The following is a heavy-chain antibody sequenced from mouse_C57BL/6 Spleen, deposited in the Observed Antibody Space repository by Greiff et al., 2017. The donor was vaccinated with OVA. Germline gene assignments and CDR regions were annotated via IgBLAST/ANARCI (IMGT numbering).Heavy chain of an antibody. V-gene: IGHV2-6-1*01. J-gene: IGHJ3*01. CDR1: GFSLTSYG. Sequence: QVQLKESGPGLVAPSQSLSITCTVSGFSLTSYGVHWVRQPPGKGLEWLVVIWSDGSTTYNSALKSRLSISKDNSKSQVFLKMNSLQTDDTAMYYCARHAGIYDGYPFAYWGQGTLVTVSA. CDR2: IWSDGST. CDR3: ARHAGIYDGYPFAY. D-gene: IGHD2-3*01.